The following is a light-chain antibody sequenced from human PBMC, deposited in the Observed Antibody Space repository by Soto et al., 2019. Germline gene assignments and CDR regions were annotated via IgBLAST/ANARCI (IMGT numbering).Light chain of an antibody. Sequence: EIVMTQSPATLSVSPGERATLSCRASRSVSSNLAWYQQKPGQAPRLLIYGASNRATGIPARFSGSGSGTEFTLIISSLQSEDFAVYSCQQYNGWPLTFGGGTKVEIK. J-gene: IGKJ4*01. CDR1: RSVSSN. CDR2: GAS. CDR3: QQYNGWPLT. V-gene: IGKV3-15*01.